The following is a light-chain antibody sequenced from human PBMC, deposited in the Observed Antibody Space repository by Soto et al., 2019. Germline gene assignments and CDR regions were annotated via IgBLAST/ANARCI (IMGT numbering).Light chain of an antibody. CDR2: AAS. J-gene: IGKJ1*01. CDR1: QGIDNH. Sequence: DIQMTQSPSSLSASIGDTVTITCRASQGIDNHLAWLQQKRGRAPKSLIFAASRLERRVPGRFNGSVSGTDFTLTISNLQPEDFATYYGQQYDSYPWTFGPGTKVDMK. CDR3: QQYDSYPWT. V-gene: IGKV1-16*01.